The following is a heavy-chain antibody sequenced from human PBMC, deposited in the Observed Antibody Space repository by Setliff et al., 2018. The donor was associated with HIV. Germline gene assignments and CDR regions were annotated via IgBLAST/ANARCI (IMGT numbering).Heavy chain of an antibody. V-gene: IGHV3-20*04. CDR2: ISWNGGST. CDR3: ARDKRDDNFLTSRISSVFDF. CDR1: GFTFKNFA. J-gene: IGHJ4*02. D-gene: IGHD1-1*01. Sequence: GGSLRLSCVASGFTFKNFAMNWVRQAPGKGLEWLSGISWNGGSTGYADSVQGRFTISRDNAKNSLYLQMHSLRVEDTAFYYCARDKRDDNFLTSRISSVFDFWGEGTLVTVSS.